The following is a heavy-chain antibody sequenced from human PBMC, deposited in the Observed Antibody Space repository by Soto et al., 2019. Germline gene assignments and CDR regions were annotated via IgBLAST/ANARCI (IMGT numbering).Heavy chain of an antibody. Sequence: TSVKVTCKASGYTFTGYYMHWVRQAPGQGLEWMGWINPNSGGTNYAQKFQGRVTMTRDTSISTAYMELSRLRSDDTAVYYCAREPGGEYTYGSYYYFFHGMDVWGQGTTVTVSS. CDR1: GYTFTGYY. CDR3: AREPGGEYTYGSYYYFFHGMDV. J-gene: IGHJ6*02. D-gene: IGHD5-18*01. V-gene: IGHV1-2*02. CDR2: INPNSGGT.